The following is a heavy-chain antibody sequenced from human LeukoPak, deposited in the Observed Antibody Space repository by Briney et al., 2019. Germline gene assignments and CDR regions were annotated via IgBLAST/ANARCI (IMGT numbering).Heavy chain of an antibody. D-gene: IGHD3-22*01. Sequence: SETLSLTCTVSGGSISSYYWSWIRQPPGKGLEWIGYIYYSGSTNYNPSLKSRVTISVDTSKNQFSLKLSSVTAADTAVYYCARGDYYDSSGYYGEFDYWGQGTLVTVSS. CDR3: ARGDYYDSSGYYGEFDY. CDR1: GGSISSYY. J-gene: IGHJ4*02. V-gene: IGHV4-59*01. CDR2: IYYSGST.